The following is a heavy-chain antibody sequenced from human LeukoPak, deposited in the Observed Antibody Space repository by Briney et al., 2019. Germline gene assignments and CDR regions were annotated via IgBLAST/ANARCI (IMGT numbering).Heavy chain of an antibody. CDR1: GYTFTSYD. V-gene: IGHV1-8*01. J-gene: IGHJ5*02. CDR2: MNPNSGNT. D-gene: IGHD6-13*01. Sequence: GASVKVSCNASGYTFTSYDINWVRQATGQGLEWMGWMNPNSGNTGYAQKFQGRVTITADESTSTAYMELSSLRSEDTAVYYCAKVGTIAAAGGVPWGQGTLVTVSS. CDR3: AKVGTIAAAGGVP.